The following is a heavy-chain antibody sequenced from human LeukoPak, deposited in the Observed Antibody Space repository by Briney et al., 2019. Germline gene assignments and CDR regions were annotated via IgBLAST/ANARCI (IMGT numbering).Heavy chain of an antibody. D-gene: IGHD5-18*01. V-gene: IGHV1-69*13. CDR1: GGTFSSYA. CDR2: IIPIFGTA. CDR3: ARVRYSYGYGFDY. J-gene: IGHJ4*02. Sequence: SVKVSCKASGGTFSSYAISWVRQAPGQGLEWMGGIIPIFGTANYAQKFQGRVTITADESTSTAYMELSSLRSEDTAVYYCARVRYSYGYGFDYWGQGTLVTVSS.